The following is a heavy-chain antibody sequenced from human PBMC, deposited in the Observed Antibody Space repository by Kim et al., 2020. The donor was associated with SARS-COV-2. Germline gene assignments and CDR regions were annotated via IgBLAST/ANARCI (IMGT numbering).Heavy chain of an antibody. CDR1: GGSISSGDYY. V-gene: IGHV4-30-4*01. CDR3: ARENVRTVTTWAYYYYGMDV. Sequence: SETLSLTCTVSGGSISSGDYYWSWIRQPPGKGLEWIGYIYYSGSTYYNPSLKSRVTTSVDTSKNQFSLKLSSVTAADTAVYYCARENVRTVTTWAYYYYGMDVWGQGTTVTVSS. D-gene: IGHD4-17*01. J-gene: IGHJ6*02. CDR2: IYYSGST.